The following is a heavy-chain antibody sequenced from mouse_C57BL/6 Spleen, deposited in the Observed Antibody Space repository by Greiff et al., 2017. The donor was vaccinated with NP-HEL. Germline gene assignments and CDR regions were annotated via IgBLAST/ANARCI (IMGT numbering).Heavy chain of an antibody. CDR1: GFTFSDYY. CDR2: ISNGGGST. D-gene: IGHD2-1*01. V-gene: IGHV5-12*01. Sequence: EVQLQESGGGLVQPGGSLKLSCAASGFTFSDYYMYWVRQTPEKRLEWVAYISNGGGSTYYPDTVKGRFTISRDNAKNTLYLQMSRLMSEDTAMYYCARHGEGGNYLYYAMDYWGQGTSVTVSS. J-gene: IGHJ4*01. CDR3: ARHGEGGNYLYYAMDY.